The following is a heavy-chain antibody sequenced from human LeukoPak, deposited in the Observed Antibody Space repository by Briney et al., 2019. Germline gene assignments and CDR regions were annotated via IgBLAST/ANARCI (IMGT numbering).Heavy chain of an antibody. Sequence: GGSLRLSCAASGFTFDDYAMHWVRQAPGKGLEWVSGISWNSGSIGYADSVKGRFTISRDNAKNSLYLQMNSLRAEDTAVYYCARVRGSSGYMYWGQGTLVTVSS. CDR1: GFTFDDYA. CDR3: ARVRGSSGYMY. V-gene: IGHV3-9*01. CDR2: ISWNSGSI. J-gene: IGHJ4*02. D-gene: IGHD5-12*01.